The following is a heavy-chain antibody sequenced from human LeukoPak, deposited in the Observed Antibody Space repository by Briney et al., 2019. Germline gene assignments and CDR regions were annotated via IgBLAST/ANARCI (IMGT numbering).Heavy chain of an antibody. J-gene: IGHJ3*02. Sequence: ASVKVSCKASGYSLTSYYMHWVRQAPGQGLEWVAIINPSGGSTRYAQKFQDRVTVTRDTSTSTVYMELSSLRSEDTAVYFCTRPDYDYVWGSYRYSGHAFDIWGQGTMVTVSS. D-gene: IGHD3-16*02. CDR1: GYSLTSYY. V-gene: IGHV1-46*03. CDR3: TRPDYDYVWGSYRYSGHAFDI. CDR2: INPSGGST.